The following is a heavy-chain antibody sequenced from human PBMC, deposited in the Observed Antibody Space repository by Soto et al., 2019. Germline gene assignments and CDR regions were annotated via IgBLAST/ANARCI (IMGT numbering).Heavy chain of an antibody. CDR1: GFTFSNAW. V-gene: IGHV3-15*01. J-gene: IGHJ5*02. CDR2: IRSKTDGGTA. D-gene: IGHD4-17*01. CDR3: ARETYGDYVGYFDP. Sequence: GGSLRLPSTASGFTFSNAWMTWVRQAPGKGLEWVGRIRSKTDGGTADFAAPVKGRFTISRDDSKNTLFLKMNSLKTEDTAVYYCARETYGDYVGYFDPWGQGTLVTVSS.